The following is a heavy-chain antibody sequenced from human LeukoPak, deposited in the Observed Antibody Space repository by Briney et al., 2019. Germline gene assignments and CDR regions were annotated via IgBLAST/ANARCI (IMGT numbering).Heavy chain of an antibody. D-gene: IGHD2-15*01. V-gene: IGHV3-74*01. CDR3: VREGGGSFLDSFDI. CDR2: INSDGLIT. Sequence: GGSLRLSCAASGFTFSNYWMHWVRQAPGKGLVWVSRINSDGLITNYADSVKGLFTVSRDNPKNTLYLQMNSLRVEDTAVYYCVREGGGSFLDSFDIWGQGKLVTVSS. J-gene: IGHJ3*02. CDR1: GFTFSNYW.